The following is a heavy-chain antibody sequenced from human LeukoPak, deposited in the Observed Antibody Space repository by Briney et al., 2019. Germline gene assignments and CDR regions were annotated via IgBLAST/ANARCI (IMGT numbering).Heavy chain of an antibody. Sequence: GRSLRLSCAASGFTFSSCGMHWVRQAPGKGLEWVAVIWYDGSNKYYADSVKGRFTISRDNSKNTLYLQMNSLRAEDTAVYYCAREWLRFSGIGYYGMDVWGQGTTVTVSS. J-gene: IGHJ6*02. D-gene: IGHD5-12*01. CDR1: GFTFSSCG. CDR3: AREWLRFSGIGYYGMDV. CDR2: IWYDGSNK. V-gene: IGHV3-33*08.